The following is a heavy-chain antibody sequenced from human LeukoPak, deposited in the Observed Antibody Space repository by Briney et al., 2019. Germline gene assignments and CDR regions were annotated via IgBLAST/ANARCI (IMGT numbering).Heavy chain of an antibody. CDR3: ARGALVATFYFDY. CDR1: GFTLSNSW. Sequence: GGSLRLSCAVSGFTLSNSWMHWVRQAPGKGLVWVARTNGDGNDISYADSVKGRFTISRDNSKNTLYLQMNSLRAEDTAVYYCARGALVATFYFDYWGQGTLVTVSS. V-gene: IGHV3-74*01. CDR2: TNGDGNDI. D-gene: IGHD5-12*01. J-gene: IGHJ4*02.